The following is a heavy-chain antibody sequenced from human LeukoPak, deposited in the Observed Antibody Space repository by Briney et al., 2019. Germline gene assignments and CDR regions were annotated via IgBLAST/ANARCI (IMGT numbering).Heavy chain of an antibody. CDR2: MNPNSGNT. J-gene: IGHJ5*02. CDR3: ARGSTNYYGSGSYYPPSNWFDP. Sequence: ASVKVSCKASGYTFTSYDINWVRQATGQGLEWMGWMNPNSGNTGYAQKFRGRVTMTRNTSISTAYMELSSLRSEDTAVYYCARGSTNYYGSGSYYPPSNWFDPWGQGTLVTVSS. V-gene: IGHV1-8*01. CDR1: GYTFTSYD. D-gene: IGHD3-10*01.